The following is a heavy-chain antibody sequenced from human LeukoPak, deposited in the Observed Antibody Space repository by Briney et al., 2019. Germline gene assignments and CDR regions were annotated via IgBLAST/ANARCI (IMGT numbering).Heavy chain of an antibody. Sequence: PSETLSLTCTVSGGSISSYYWSWIRQPPGKGLEWIGYIYNSGSTNYNPSLKSRVTISVDTSKNQFSLKLSSVTAADTAVYYCARDSPLYSGSYHVGYYGMDVWGQGTTVTVSS. D-gene: IGHD1-26*01. J-gene: IGHJ6*02. V-gene: IGHV4-59*01. CDR1: GGSISSYY. CDR3: ARDSPLYSGSYHVGYYGMDV. CDR2: IYNSGST.